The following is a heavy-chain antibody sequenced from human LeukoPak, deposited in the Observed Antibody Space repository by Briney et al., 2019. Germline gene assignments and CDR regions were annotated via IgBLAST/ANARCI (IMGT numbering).Heavy chain of an antibody. D-gene: IGHD3-22*01. CDR3: AGEAKYYDSSGYYRYFDY. CDR1: GYTFTSYY. CDR2: INPSGNST. J-gene: IGHJ4*02. Sequence: ASVKVSCNASGYTFTSYYMHGVGRAPGQGLEGWGIINPSGNSTSYAQKFQGRVTMTRDTSTSTVFMQLSSLRAEDTAVYYCAGEAKYYDSSGYYRYFDYWGQGTLVTVSS. V-gene: IGHV1-46*01.